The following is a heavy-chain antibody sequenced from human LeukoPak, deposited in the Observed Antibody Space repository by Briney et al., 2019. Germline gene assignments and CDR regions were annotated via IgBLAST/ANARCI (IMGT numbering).Heavy chain of an antibody. J-gene: IGHJ3*02. D-gene: IGHD6-19*01. V-gene: IGHV1-2*02. CDR3: AREAVAGMGPFDI. CDR1: GYTFTGYY. CDR2: INPNSGGT. Sequence: GASVKVSCKASGYTFTGYYMHWVRQAPGQGLEWMGWINPNSGGTNYAQKFQGRVTMTRDMSTSTVYMELSRLRSDDTAVYYCAREAVAGMGPFDIWGQGTVVTVSS.